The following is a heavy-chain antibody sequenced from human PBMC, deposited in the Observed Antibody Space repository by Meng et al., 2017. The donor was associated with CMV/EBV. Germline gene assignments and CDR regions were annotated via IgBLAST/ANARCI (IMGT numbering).Heavy chain of an antibody. J-gene: IGHJ6*02. CDR2: ISSSGSTI. Sequence: LSLTCAASGFTFSSYEMNWVRQAPGKGLEWVSYISSSGSTIYYADSVKGRFTISRDNAKNSLYLQMSSLRAEDTAVYYCARPLTNYDFWSGYYTGGGMDVWGQGTTVTVSS. D-gene: IGHD3-3*01. V-gene: IGHV3-48*03. CDR1: GFTFSSYE. CDR3: ARPLTNYDFWSGYYTGGGMDV.